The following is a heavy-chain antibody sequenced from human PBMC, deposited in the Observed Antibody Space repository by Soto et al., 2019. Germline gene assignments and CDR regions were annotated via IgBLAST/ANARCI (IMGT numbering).Heavy chain of an antibody. Sequence: QVQLVQSGAEVKKPASSVKVSCKASGGMFHSSAINWVRQAPGQGLEWMGGIIPMYGSAKYAQRFQGRVTITADTSATTAYMEVSSLTSEDTAVYFCTFAPNWTYQLTRYWGQETLVTVSS. CDR2: IIPMYGSA. CDR3: TFAPNWTYQLTRY. V-gene: IGHV1-69*06. D-gene: IGHD2-2*01. CDR1: GGMFHSSA. J-gene: IGHJ4*02.